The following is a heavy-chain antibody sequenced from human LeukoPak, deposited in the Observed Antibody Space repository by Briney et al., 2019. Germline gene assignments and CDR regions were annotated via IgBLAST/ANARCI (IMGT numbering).Heavy chain of an antibody. CDR1: GFTFSSYE. V-gene: IGHV3-48*03. CDR2: ISSSGSTI. CDR3: ARDNIVVIPAAMRSPFDY. D-gene: IGHD2-2*01. J-gene: IGHJ4*02. Sequence: GGSLRLSCAASGFTFSSYEMNWVRQAPGKGLEWVSYISSSGSTIYYADSVKGRFTISRDNAKNSLYLQMNSLRAEDTAVYYCARDNIVVIPAAMRSPFDYWGQGTLVTVSS.